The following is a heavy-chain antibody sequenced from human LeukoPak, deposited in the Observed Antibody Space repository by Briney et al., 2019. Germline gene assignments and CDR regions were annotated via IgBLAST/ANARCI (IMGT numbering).Heavy chain of an antibody. CDR3: ARGQRFYVSVPFDY. V-gene: IGHV4-34*01. D-gene: IGHD3-16*01. CDR2: INHSGST. J-gene: IGHJ4*02. CDR1: GGSFSGYY. Sequence: PSETLSLTCAVYGGSFSGYYWSWIRQPPGKGLEWIGEINHSGSTNYNPSLKSRVTISVDTSKNQFSLKLSSVTAADTAVYYCARGQRFYVSVPFDYWGQGTLVTVSS.